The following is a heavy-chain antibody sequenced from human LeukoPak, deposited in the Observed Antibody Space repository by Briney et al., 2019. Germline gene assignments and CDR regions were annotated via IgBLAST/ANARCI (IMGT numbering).Heavy chain of an antibody. J-gene: IGHJ4*02. V-gene: IGHV1-8*02. Sequence: VASVKVSCKASGYTFTGYYMHWVRQAPGQGLEWMGWMNPNSGNTGYVQKFQGRVTMTRDTSISTAYMELSSLTSEDTAIYYCARDRVGVGSSGWENWGQGTLVTVSS. D-gene: IGHD6-19*01. CDR3: ARDRVGVGSSGWEN. CDR1: GYTFTGYY. CDR2: MNPNSGNT.